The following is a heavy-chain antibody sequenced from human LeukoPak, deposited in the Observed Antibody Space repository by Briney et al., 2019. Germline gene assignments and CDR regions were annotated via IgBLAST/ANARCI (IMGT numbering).Heavy chain of an antibody. J-gene: IGHJ4*02. CDR3: ARDRVGATFDY. CDR2: ISSSSSYI. V-gene: IGHV3-21*01. D-gene: IGHD1-26*01. Sequence: GGSLRLSCAASGFTFSSYAMSWVRQAPGKGLEWVSSISSSSSYIYYADSVKGRFTISRDNAKNSLYLQMNSLRAEDTAVYYCARDRVGATFDYWGQGTLVTVSS. CDR1: GFTFSSYA.